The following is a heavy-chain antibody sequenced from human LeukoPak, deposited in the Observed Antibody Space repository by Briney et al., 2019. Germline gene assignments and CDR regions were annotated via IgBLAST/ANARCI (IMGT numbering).Heavy chain of an antibody. D-gene: IGHD2-15*01. Sequence: GGSLRLSCAASGFTFSSYAMSWVRQAPGKGLEWVSAISGSGGSTYYADSVKGRFTISRDNYKNTLYLQMNSLRAEDTAVYYCAKGSGPLQYYFDYWGQGTLVTVSS. CDR1: GFTFSSYA. J-gene: IGHJ4*02. V-gene: IGHV3-23*01. CDR3: AKGSGPLQYYFDY. CDR2: ISGSGGST.